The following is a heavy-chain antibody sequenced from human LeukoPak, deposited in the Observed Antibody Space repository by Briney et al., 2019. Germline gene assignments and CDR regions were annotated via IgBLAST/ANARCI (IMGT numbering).Heavy chain of an antibody. CDR2: IKQDGSEK. CDR1: GFTFRSYW. J-gene: IGHJ6*03. Sequence: GGSLRLSCAASGFTFRSYWMSWVRQAPGKGLEWVANIKQDGSEKYYVDSVKGRFTISRDNAKNSLYLQMNSLRAEDTAVYYCARLNWNYESYMDVWGKGTTVTVSS. CDR3: ARLNWNYESYMDV. V-gene: IGHV3-7*01. D-gene: IGHD1-7*01.